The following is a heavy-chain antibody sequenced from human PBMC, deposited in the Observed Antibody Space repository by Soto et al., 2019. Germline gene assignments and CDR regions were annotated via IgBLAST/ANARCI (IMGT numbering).Heavy chain of an antibody. J-gene: IGHJ4*02. CDR1: GFTLTDYY. CDR3: AKEYGRLDY. CDR2: ISSSSGYT. D-gene: IGHD4-17*01. V-gene: IGHV3-11*06. Sequence: WGSLRLSCAASGFTLTDYYLSWISQAPGKGLEWVSYISSSSGYTNYSDSVKGRFTIPRDNAKNSLYLQMNSLRADDTAVYYCAKEYGRLDYWGQGTLVTVSS.